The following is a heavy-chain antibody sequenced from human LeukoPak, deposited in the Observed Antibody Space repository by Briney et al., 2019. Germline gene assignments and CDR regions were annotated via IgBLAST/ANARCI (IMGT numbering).Heavy chain of an antibody. CDR3: ARTLLPAASNNWFDP. D-gene: IGHD2-2*01. Sequence: SETLSLTCGVYGGSFSGYYWSWIRQPAGKGLEWIGRIYTSGSTNYNPSLKSRVTISVDTSKNQFSLKLSSVTAADTAVYYCARTLLPAASNNWFDPWGQGTLVTVSS. CDR2: IYTSGST. CDR1: GGSFSGYY. V-gene: IGHV4-59*10. J-gene: IGHJ5*02.